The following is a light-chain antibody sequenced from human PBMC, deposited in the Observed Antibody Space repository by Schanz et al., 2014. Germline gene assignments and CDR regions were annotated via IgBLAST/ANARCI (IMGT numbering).Light chain of an antibody. CDR3: SSYTSRSTV. CDR2: DVS. V-gene: IGLV2-14*01. Sequence: QSALTQPASVSGSPGQSITLSCTGTSSDVGGTNYVSWYQQHPGKVPKLMIYDVSNRPSGVSNRFSGSKSGNTASLTISGLQAEDEADYYCSSYTSRSTVFGAGTKVTVL. CDR1: SSDVGGTNY. J-gene: IGLJ1*01.